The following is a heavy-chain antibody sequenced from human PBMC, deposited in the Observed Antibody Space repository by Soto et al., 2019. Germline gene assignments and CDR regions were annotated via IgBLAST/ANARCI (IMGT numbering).Heavy chain of an antibody. CDR3: ARHTPAISISDH. V-gene: IGHV4-39*01. Sequence: PSETLSLTCTVSGGSISSSSYYWGWLHQPPGKGLEWIGSIYYSGSTYYNPSLKSRVTISVDTSKNQFSLKLSSVTAADTAVYYCARHTPAISISDHWGQGTLVTVSS. CDR1: GGSISSSSYY. CDR2: IYYSGST. D-gene: IGHD2-15*01. J-gene: IGHJ4*02.